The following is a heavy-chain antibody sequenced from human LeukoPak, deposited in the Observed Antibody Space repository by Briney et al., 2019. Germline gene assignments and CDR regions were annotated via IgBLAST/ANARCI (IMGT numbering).Heavy chain of an antibody. Sequence: PGGSLRLSCAASGITFTNYGMSWVRQAPGKGLEWVSGISGSGGSTYYADSVKGRFTISSDNSKNTLYLQMNSLRAEATAVYYCAKAHSAHGTGFDCWGQGTLVAVSS. J-gene: IGHJ4*02. CDR1: GITFTNYG. D-gene: IGHD1-14*01. V-gene: IGHV3-23*01. CDR2: ISGSGGST. CDR3: AKAHSAHGTGFDC.